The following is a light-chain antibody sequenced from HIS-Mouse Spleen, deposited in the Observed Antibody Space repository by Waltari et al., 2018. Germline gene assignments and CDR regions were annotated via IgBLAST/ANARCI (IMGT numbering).Light chain of an antibody. CDR1: QGISRY. V-gene: IGKV1-9*01. CDR2: AAS. CDR3: QQLNSYPPT. J-gene: IGKJ1*01. Sequence: DIQLTQSPSFLSASVGDRVTITCRASQGISRYLAWYQQKPGKAPKLLIYAASTLKSGVPSRFSGSGSGTEFTLTISSLQPEDFATYYCQQLNSYPPTFGQGTKVEIK.